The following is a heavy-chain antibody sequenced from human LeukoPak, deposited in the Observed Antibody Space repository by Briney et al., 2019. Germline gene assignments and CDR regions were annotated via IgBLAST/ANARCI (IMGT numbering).Heavy chain of an antibody. CDR3: ARDYGVNWEFYYYYGMDV. CDR1: GFTFSSYW. CDR2: IKQDGSEK. D-gene: IGHD7-27*01. V-gene: IGHV3-7*01. J-gene: IGHJ6*02. Sequence: GGSLRLSCAASGFTFSSYWMSWVRQAPGKGLEWVANIKQDGSEKYYVDSVKGRFTISRDNAKNSLYLQMNSLRAEDTAVYYCARDYGVNWEFYYYYGMDVWGQGTTVTVSS.